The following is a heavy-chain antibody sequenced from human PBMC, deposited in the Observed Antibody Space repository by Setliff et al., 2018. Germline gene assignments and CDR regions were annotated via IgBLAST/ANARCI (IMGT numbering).Heavy chain of an antibody. J-gene: IGHJ4*02. Sequence: SETLSLTCTVSGGSISSSGYYWSWIRQPPGKGLEWIGEINHSGSTNNNPSLKSRVTISVDTSKNQFSLKLSSVTAADTAVYYCARTYNFWSGYFDYWGQGTLVTVPQ. CDR1: GGSISSSGYY. CDR3: ARTYNFWSGYFDY. D-gene: IGHD3-3*01. V-gene: IGHV4-39*07. CDR2: INHSGST.